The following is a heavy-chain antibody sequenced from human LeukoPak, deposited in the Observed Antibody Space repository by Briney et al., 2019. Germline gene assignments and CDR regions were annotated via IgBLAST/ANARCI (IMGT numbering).Heavy chain of an antibody. Sequence: ASVKVSCKASGYTFTGYYMHWVRQAPGQGLEWMGWINTNSGGTNYAQKFQGRVTMTRDTSISTAYMELSRLRSDDTAVYYCARGGLAIFGVVFIFDYWGQGTLVTVSS. J-gene: IGHJ4*02. CDR1: GYTFTGYY. CDR3: ARGGLAIFGVVFIFDY. CDR2: INTNSGGT. D-gene: IGHD3-3*01. V-gene: IGHV1-2*02.